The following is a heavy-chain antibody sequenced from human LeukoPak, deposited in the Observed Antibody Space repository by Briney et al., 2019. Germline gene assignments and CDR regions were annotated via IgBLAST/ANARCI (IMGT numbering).Heavy chain of an antibody. D-gene: IGHD3-10*01. CDR2: IYHSGST. Sequence: SETLSLTCAVSGDSISSSHWWSWVRQSPGKGLEWIGEIYHSGSTNYNPSLKSRVTISVDKSKNQFSLKLSSVTAADTAVYYCARLAGQATGDAFDIWGQGTMVTVSS. V-gene: IGHV4-4*02. CDR1: GDSISSSHW. CDR3: ARLAGQATGDAFDI. J-gene: IGHJ3*02.